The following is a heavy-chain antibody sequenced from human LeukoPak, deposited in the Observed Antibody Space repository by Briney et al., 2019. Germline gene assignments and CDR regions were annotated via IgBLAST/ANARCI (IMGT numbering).Heavy chain of an antibody. J-gene: IGHJ6*03. CDR1: GFTFSSYA. Sequence: GSLRLSCAASGFTFSSYAMSWVRQAPGKGLEWVSAISGSGGSTYYADSVKGRFTISRDNSKNTLYLQMNSLRAEDTAVYYCARGGDCSSTSCYHYYYYYMDVWGKGTTVTVSS. D-gene: IGHD2-2*01. CDR2: ISGSGGST. V-gene: IGHV3-23*01. CDR3: ARGGDCSSTSCYHYYYYYMDV.